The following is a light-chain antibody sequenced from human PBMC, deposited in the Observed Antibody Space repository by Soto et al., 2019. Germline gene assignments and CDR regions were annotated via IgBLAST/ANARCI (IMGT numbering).Light chain of an antibody. J-gene: IGKJ3*01. CDR2: DAS. CDR3: QHLITSPFN. Sequence: DIQLTQSPSFLSASVGDRVTITCRASQGISSYLAWYQKKPGKAPKVLIYDASTSQSGVPPRFSGSGSGTEFTLTISSLRPEDSATYYCQHLITSPFNFGPGTKVDIK. CDR1: QGISSY. V-gene: IGKV1-9*01.